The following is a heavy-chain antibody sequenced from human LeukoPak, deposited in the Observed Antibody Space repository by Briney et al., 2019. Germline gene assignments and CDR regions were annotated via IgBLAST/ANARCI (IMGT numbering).Heavy chain of an antibody. D-gene: IGHD5-18*01. V-gene: IGHV3-7*01. CDR2: IKHDGSGK. Sequence: GGSLRLSCAASGFTFISYWMSWARQGPRKGLEWVANIKHDGSGKYYVDPVKGRFTISRDNAKNSLYLQMKSLRAEDTAVYYCARDQETAISWHDAFDIWGEGTMVTVSS. CDR3: ARDQETAISWHDAFDI. J-gene: IGHJ3*02. CDR1: GFTFISYW.